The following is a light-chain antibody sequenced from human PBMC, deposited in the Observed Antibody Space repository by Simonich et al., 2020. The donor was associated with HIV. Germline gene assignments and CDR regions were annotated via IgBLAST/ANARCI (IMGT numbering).Light chain of an antibody. J-gene: IGKJ4*01. Sequence: EIVLTQSQGTLSLSLGERATLSCRSSLSVDSSFLAWYQQKPGLAPRLLMSDSSSRATGIPDRFSGSGSGTDFTLTISRLEPEDFAVYYCQQYGRSPLTFGGGTKVEI. CDR3: QQYGRSPLT. V-gene: IGKV3D-20*01. CDR1: LSVDSSF. CDR2: DSS.